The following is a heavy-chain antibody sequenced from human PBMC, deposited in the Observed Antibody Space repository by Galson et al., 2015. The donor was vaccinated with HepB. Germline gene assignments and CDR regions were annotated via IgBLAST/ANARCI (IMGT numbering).Heavy chain of an antibody. V-gene: IGHV1-69*04. CDR1: GGTFSSYA. CDR3: ARGRCSSTSCYEGDY. J-gene: IGHJ4*02. D-gene: IGHD2-2*01. Sequence: SVKVSCKASGGTFSSYAISWVRQAPGQGLEWMGRIIPILGIANYAQKFQGRVTITADKSTSTAYMELSSLRSEDTAVYYCARGRCSSTSCYEGDYWGQGTLVTVSS. CDR2: IIPILGIA.